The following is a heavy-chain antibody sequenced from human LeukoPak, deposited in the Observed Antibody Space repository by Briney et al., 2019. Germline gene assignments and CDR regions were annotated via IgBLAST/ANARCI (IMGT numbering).Heavy chain of an antibody. CDR1: GFTFSSYS. CDR2: ISSSSSYI. Sequence: GGSLRLSCAASGFTFSSYSMNWVRQAPGKGLEWVSSISSSSSYIYYADSVKGRFTISRDNAKNSLYLQMNCLRAEDTAVYYCARSPPIRYCSSTSCYEMDVWGQGTTVTVSS. J-gene: IGHJ6*02. V-gene: IGHV3-21*01. CDR3: ARSPPIRYCSSTSCYEMDV. D-gene: IGHD2-2*01.